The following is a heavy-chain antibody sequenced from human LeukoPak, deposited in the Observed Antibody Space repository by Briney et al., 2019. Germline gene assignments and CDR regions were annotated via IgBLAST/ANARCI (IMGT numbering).Heavy chain of an antibody. CDR1: GVTFSNYV. CDR3: TANWNGDY. CDR2: IRYDGRDT. V-gene: IGHV3-30*02. J-gene: IGHJ4*02. D-gene: IGHD1-1*01. Sequence: GGSLTLSRAPSGVTFSNYVVHWARHPPGKGLEWLAFIRYDGRDTWHAHSVTGRFTISRDSSKNTLYLHMNSLRTEDTAVYYCTANWNGDYWGQGTLVSVSS.